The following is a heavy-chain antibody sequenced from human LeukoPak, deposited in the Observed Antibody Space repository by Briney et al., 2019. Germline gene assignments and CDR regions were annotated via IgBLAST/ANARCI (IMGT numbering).Heavy chain of an antibody. CDR3: AREVPAAKNYYYYYMDV. V-gene: IGHV4-30-4*08. CDR1: GGSISSGDYY. J-gene: IGHJ6*03. D-gene: IGHD2-2*01. CDR2: IYYSGST. Sequence: SETLSLTCTVSGGSISSGDYYWSWIRQPPGKGLEWIGYIYYSGSTYYNPSLKSRVTMSVDTSKNQFSLKLSSVTAADTAVYYCAREVPAAKNYYYYYMDVWGKGTTVTVSS.